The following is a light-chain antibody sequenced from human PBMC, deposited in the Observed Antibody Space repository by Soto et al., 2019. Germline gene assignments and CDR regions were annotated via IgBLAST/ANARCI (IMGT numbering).Light chain of an antibody. Sequence: QPVLTQPPSVSGAPGQRVTISCTGSTSNIGADYDVHWYQQLPGTAPKLLIYGNTNRPSGVPDRFSGSGSDSSASLAITGLQAEDEADYYCQSYDSSVSGWVFGGGTKVTVL. J-gene: IGLJ3*02. CDR1: TSNIGADYD. CDR3: QSYDSSVSGWV. V-gene: IGLV1-40*01. CDR2: GNT.